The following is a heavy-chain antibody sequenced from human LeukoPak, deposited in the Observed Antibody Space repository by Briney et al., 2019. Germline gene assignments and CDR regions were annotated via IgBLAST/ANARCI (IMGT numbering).Heavy chain of an antibody. D-gene: IGHD6-19*01. J-gene: IGHJ4*02. CDR3: AREVTGTSGSFDY. CDR2: IYYTGTT. Sequence: SQTLSLTCTVSGGSVRSYSWTWMRQPPGKELEWLGYIYYTGTTNYNPSLKSRLTISVDTSKDHFSLKLSSVTAADTAVYYCAREVTGTSGSFDYWGQGALVSVSS. CDR1: GGSVRSYS. V-gene: IGHV4-59*02.